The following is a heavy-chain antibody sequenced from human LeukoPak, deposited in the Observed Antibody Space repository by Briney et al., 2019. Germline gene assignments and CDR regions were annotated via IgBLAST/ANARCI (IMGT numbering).Heavy chain of an antibody. J-gene: IGHJ4*02. D-gene: IGHD2/OR15-2a*01. CDR3: AKASIHYFDY. CDR2: IRDDGDAQ. Sequence: GGSLRLSCAASGFSFKHYGMYWVRQAPGKGLEWVSFIRDDGDAQYYADSVKGRFTISRDNSKNTLYLLMSSLRAEDTAVYYCAKASIHYFDYWGQGTLVTVSS. CDR1: GFSFKHYG. V-gene: IGHV3-30*02.